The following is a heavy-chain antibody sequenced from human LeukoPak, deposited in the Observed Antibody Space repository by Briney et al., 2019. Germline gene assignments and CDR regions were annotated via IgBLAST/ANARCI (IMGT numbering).Heavy chain of an antibody. CDR3: ARSGSPYDAFDI. J-gene: IGHJ3*02. V-gene: IGHV1-8*03. D-gene: IGHD3-10*01. CDR2: MNPNSGST. CDR1: GYTFTTYD. Sequence: ASVKASCKASGYTFTTYDINWVRQATGQGLEWMGWMNPNSGSTDYAQNMQGRVTITRNTSISTAYMELSSLRSEDTAVYYCARSGSPYDAFDIWGQGTMVTVSS.